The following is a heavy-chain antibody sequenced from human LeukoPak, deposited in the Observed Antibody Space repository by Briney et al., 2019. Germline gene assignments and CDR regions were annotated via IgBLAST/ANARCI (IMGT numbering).Heavy chain of an antibody. CDR1: GGTFSSYA. CDR3: ARDRGLRELLNYYYYYMDV. CDR2: IIPIFGTA. Sequence: GASVKVSCKASGGTFSSYAISWVRQAPGQGLEWMGGIIPIFGTANYAQKFQGRVTITTDESTSTAYMELSSLRSEDTAVCYCARDRGLRELLNYYYYYMDVWGKGTTVTVSS. D-gene: IGHD1-26*01. J-gene: IGHJ6*03. V-gene: IGHV1-69*05.